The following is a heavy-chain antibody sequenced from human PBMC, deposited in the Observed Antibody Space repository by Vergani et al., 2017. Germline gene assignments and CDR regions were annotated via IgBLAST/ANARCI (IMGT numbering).Heavy chain of an antibody. Sequence: QVQLQESGPGLVKPSETLSLTCTVSGGSISSGDYYWSWIRQPPGKGLEWIGEINHSGSTNYNPSLKSRVTISVDTSKNQFSLKLSSVTAADTAVYYCARDSGGSSNWFDPWGQGTLVTVSS. CDR1: GGSISSGDYY. D-gene: IGHD2-15*01. V-gene: IGHV4-39*07. CDR2: INHSGST. J-gene: IGHJ5*02. CDR3: ARDSGGSSNWFDP.